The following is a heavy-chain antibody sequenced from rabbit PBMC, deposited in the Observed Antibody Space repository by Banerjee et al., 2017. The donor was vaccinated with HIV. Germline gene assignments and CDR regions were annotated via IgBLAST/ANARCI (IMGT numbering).Heavy chain of an antibody. V-gene: IGHV1S45*01. CDR2: IYTGSSGST. CDR1: GFSFSSSYY. D-gene: IGHD2-1*01. CDR3: ARGGDADYGGHDAFDP. Sequence: QEQLVESGGGLVQPEGSLTLTCTASGFSFSSSYYMCWVRQAPGKGLEWIGCIYTGSSGSTYYASWAKGRFTISKTSSTTVTLQMTTLTAADTATYFCARGGDADYGGHDAFDPRGQGTLVTVS. J-gene: IGHJ2*01.